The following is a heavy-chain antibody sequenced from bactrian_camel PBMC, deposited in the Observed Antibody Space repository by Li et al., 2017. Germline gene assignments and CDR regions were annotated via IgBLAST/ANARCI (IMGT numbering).Heavy chain of an antibody. V-gene: IGHV3S7*01. CDR1: GFTLSSSA. CDR3: ATVRGEY. Sequence: HVQLVESGGGLVQPGGSLRLSCAASGFTLSSSAMSWVRQAPGKGLEWVSSIAYDGSNTYYGDSVKGRFTISRDNAKTTLYLQMNTLKTEDTGVYYCATVRGEYWGQGTQVTVS. CDR2: IAYDGSNT. J-gene: IGHJ4*01.